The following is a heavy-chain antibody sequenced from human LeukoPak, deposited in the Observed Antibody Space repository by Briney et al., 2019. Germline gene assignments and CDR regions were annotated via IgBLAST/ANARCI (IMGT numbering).Heavy chain of an antibody. CDR2: VDKDGGST. CDR1: GFTFDDYA. D-gene: IGHD6-19*01. CDR3: AKDIAPGMAGSTYSYYAMDV. V-gene: IGHV3-43*02. Sequence: GGSLRLSCAPSGFTFDDYAMHWVRQAPGKGPEWLSLVDKDGGSTYYADSVKGRFTISRDNRKNSLYLQMNSLRPEDTALYYCAKDIAPGMAGSTYSYYAMDVWGQGTTVTVSS. J-gene: IGHJ6*02.